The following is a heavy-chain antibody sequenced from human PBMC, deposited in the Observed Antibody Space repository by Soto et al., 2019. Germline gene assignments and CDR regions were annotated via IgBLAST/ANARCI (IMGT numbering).Heavy chain of an antibody. CDR2: IYHSGST. Sequence: SETLSLTCAVSGGSISSGGYSWSWIRQPPGKGLEWIGYIYHSGSTYYNPSLKSRVTISVDRSKNQFSLKLSSVTAADTAVYYCASLFRDFWSGYYIDPWGQGTLVTVSS. V-gene: IGHV4-30-2*01. CDR1: GGSISSGGYS. CDR3: ASLFRDFWSGYYIDP. D-gene: IGHD3-3*01. J-gene: IGHJ5*02.